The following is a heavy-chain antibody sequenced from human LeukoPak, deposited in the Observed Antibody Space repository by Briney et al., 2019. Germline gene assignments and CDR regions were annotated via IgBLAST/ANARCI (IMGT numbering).Heavy chain of an antibody. J-gene: IGHJ5*02. CDR3: AREPKVSQAVAYNWFDP. CDR2: IYHSGST. CDR1: GGSISSGGYY. Sequence: SQTLSLTCTVSGGSISSGGYYWSWIRQPPGRGLEWIGYIYHSGSTYYNPSLKSRVTISVDRSKNQFSLKLSSVTAADTAVYYCAREPKVSQAVAYNWFDPWGQGTLVTVSS. D-gene: IGHD6-19*01. V-gene: IGHV4-30-2*01.